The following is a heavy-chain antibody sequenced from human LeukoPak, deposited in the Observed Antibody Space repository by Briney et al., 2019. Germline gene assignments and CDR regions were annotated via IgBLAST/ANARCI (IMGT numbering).Heavy chain of an antibody. CDR3: AREDSRGLYFDF. D-gene: IGHD2-15*01. CDR2: TYITGIS. V-gene: IGHV4-4*07. Sequence: PSETLSLTCTVSGGSISSHYWNWIRQLAGKGLEWIGRTYITGISNFNPSLRGRVTMSVDTSKNQVSLRLSSVTAADTAVYYCAREDSRGLYFDFWGQGTLVTVSS. J-gene: IGHJ4*02. CDR1: GGSISSHY.